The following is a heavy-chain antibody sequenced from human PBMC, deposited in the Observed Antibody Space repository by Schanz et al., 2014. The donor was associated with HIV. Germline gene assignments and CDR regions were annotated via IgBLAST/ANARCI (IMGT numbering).Heavy chain of an antibody. CDR1: GFTFSTND. CDR2: ISHNGNND. D-gene: IGHD5-18*01. J-gene: IGHJ4*02. Sequence: QVQLVESGGGVVRPGRSLRLSCAASGFTFSTNDMHWVRQVPGKGLEWVAVISHNGNNDYYAESVKGRVTISRDNSKNTLYLQMNNLKTEDTAVYYCAKAGLFFGQLWLGFFDYWGQGTLVTVSS. V-gene: IGHV3-30*18. CDR3: AKAGLFFGQLWLGFFDY.